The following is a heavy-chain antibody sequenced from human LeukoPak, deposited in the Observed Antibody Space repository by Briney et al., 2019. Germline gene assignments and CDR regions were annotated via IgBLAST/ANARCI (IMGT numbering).Heavy chain of an antibody. V-gene: IGHV3-49*03. D-gene: IGHD5-18*01. CDR3: AKDVLTWIQDYFDY. Sequence: GGSLRLSCTAFGFTFGDYGLSWFRQAPGKGLEWIGFIRSKKVFGGAIYAASVKGRFTFSRDDSKSIAYLQMNDLRAEDTAVYYCAKDVLTWIQDYFDYWGQGTLVTVSS. CDR2: IRSKKVFGGA. J-gene: IGHJ4*02. CDR1: GFTFGDYG.